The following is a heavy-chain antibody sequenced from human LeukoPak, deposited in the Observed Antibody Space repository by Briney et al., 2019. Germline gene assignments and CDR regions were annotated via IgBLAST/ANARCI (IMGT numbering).Heavy chain of an antibody. CDR2: IISSDGST. D-gene: IGHD2-2*01. Sequence: GGSLRLSCAASGFMFSSYVMTWVRQPPGKGLEWVSSIISSDGSTYYADSVKARFIISRDNSKNTLYLQTSSLRAEDTAVYYCAKQSKLSCSSTTCPLDYWGQGTLVTVSS. V-gene: IGHV3-23*01. CDR1: GFMFSSYV. J-gene: IGHJ4*02. CDR3: AKQSKLSCSSTTCPLDY.